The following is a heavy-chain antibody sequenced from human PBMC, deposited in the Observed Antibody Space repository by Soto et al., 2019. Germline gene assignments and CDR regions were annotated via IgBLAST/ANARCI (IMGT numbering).Heavy chain of an antibody. Sequence: GESLKISCEGSGYSFTNYWISWVRQMPGKGLEWKGRIDPSDSYTNYSPSLRGHVTIAADKSTSTAYLQWRSLKASDTALYYWGRQPSSGSGCFDNWAEEPLVTLPS. CDR2: IDPSDSYT. V-gene: IGHV5-10-1*01. D-gene: IGHD6-19*01. CDR3: GRQPSSGSGCFDN. J-gene: IGHJ4*02. CDR1: GYSFTNYW.